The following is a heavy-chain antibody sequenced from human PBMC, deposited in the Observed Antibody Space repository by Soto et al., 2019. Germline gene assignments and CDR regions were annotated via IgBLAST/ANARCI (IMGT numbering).Heavy chain of an antibody. D-gene: IGHD3-16*01. CDR1: GFTFSSYG. CDR3: SKVCFIHPCLEKEVFDY. CDR2: ISYDGSNK. Sequence: QVQLVESGGGVVQPGRSLRLSCAASGFTFSSYGMHWVRQAPGKGLEWVAVISYDGSNKYYADSVKGRVTISRDNSKNTLYLQMNSLRAEDTAVYYCSKVCFIHPCLEKEVFDYWGQGTLVTVSS. J-gene: IGHJ4*02. V-gene: IGHV3-30*18.